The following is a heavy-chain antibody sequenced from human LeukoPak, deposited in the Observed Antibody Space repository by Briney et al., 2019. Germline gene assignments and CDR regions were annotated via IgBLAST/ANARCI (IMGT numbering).Heavy chain of an antibody. J-gene: IGHJ4*02. D-gene: IGHD3-9*01. CDR1: GFTFSTYA. V-gene: IGHV3-30*04. CDR3: ARDREDLLTGLDC. CDR2: FSYDGSNK. Sequence: GGSLRLSCAASGFTFSTYAMHWVRQAPGKGLEWVAVFSYDGSNKYYADSVKGRFTISRDNSKNTLYLQMNSLRPEDTAIYYCARDREDLLTGLDCWGQGTLVTVSS.